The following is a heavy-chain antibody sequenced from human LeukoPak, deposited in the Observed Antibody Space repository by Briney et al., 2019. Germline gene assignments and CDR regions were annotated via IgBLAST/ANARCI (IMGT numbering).Heavy chain of an antibody. CDR3: ARASFQRWLQLGGD. CDR2: ISSSGGTI. Sequence: PGGSLRLSCAVSGFTVSSNHMSWVRQAPGRGLEWVSYISSSGGTIYYAGSVKGRFTISRDNAQNSLYLQMNSLRDEDTAVYYCARASFQRWLQLGGDWGQGTLVTVSS. D-gene: IGHD5-24*01. J-gene: IGHJ4*02. V-gene: IGHV3-48*02. CDR1: GFTVSSNH.